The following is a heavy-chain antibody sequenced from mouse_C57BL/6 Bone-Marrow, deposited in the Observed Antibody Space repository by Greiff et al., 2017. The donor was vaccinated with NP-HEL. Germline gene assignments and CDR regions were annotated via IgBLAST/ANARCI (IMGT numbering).Heavy chain of an antibody. V-gene: IGHV1-82*01. CDR3: ARGGGTGFDY. D-gene: IGHD4-1*01. CDR2: IYPGDGDT. CDR1: GYAFSSSW. Sequence: QVQLQQSGPELVKPGASVKISCKASGYAFSSSWMNWVKQRPGKGLEWIGRIYPGDGDTNYNGKFKGKATLTADKSSSTAYMQLSSLTSEDSAVYFCARGGGTGFDYWGQGTTLTVSS. J-gene: IGHJ2*01.